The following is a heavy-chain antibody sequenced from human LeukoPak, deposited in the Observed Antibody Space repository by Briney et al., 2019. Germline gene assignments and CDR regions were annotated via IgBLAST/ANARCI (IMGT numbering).Heavy chain of an antibody. CDR2: INPNSGGT. J-gene: IGHJ3*02. V-gene: IGHV1-2*02. D-gene: IGHD6-13*01. CDR3: ARDSSSWYEGDAFDI. CDR1: GGTFSSYA. Sequence: ASVKVSCKASGGTFSSYAISWVRQAPGQGLEWMGWINPNSGGTNYAQKFQGRVTMTRDTSISTAYMELSRLRSDDTAVYYCARDSSSWYEGDAFDIWGQGTMVTVSS.